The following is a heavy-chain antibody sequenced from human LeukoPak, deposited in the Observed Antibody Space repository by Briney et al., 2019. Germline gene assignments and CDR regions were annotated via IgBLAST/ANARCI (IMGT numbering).Heavy chain of an antibody. J-gene: IGHJ6*03. V-gene: IGHV4-34*01. Sequence: SSETLSLTCAVYGGSFSGYYWSWIRQPPGKGLEWIGEINHSGSTNYNPSLKSRVTISVDTSKNQSSLKLSSVTAADTAVYYCAGGTIFGVVRRGNRYYYMDVWGKGTTVTVSS. CDR1: GGSFSGYY. CDR3: AGGTIFGVVRRGNRYYYMDV. D-gene: IGHD3-3*01. CDR2: INHSGST.